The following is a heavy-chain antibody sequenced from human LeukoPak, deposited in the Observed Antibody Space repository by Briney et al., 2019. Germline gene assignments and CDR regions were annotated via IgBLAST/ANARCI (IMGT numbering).Heavy chain of an antibody. D-gene: IGHD2-2*01. Sequence: SETLSLTCTVSGGSISSYYWSWIRQPAGKGLEWIGRIYTSGSTNYNPSLKSRVTISVDTSKNQFSLKLSSVTAADTAVYYCARHGADIVVVPSGSIVYWGQGTLVTVSS. V-gene: IGHV4-4*07. CDR3: ARHGADIVVVPSGSIVY. J-gene: IGHJ4*02. CDR2: IYTSGST. CDR1: GGSISSYY.